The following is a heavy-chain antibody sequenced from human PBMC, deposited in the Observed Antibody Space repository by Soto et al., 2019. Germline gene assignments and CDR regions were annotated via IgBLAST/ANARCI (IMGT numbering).Heavy chain of an antibody. CDR2: IYYRGST. J-gene: IGHJ4*02. Sequence: QVHLQESGPGLVKPSETLSLTCTVSGGSNNNYYWSWIRQPQGKRLEWIGYIYYRGSTKYNPSLKSRVHISVDTSQNQFSLNLRSVTAADAAVYYCARHLFEVRGPGLDSWGQGTLVTVSS. V-gene: IGHV4-59*08. CDR3: ARHLFEVRGPGLDS. CDR1: GGSNNNYY. D-gene: IGHD3-10*01.